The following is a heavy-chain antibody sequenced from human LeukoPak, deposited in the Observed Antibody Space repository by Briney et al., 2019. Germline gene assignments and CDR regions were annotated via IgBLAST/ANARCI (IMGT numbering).Heavy chain of an antibody. V-gene: IGHV1-18*01. D-gene: IGHD3-3*01. CDR1: GYTFTSYG. CDR3: ARMEYLRSDDDNWFDP. CDR2: ISAYNGNT. J-gene: IGHJ5*02. Sequence: GASVKVSCKASGYTFTSYGISWVRQAPGQGLEWMGWISAYNGNTNYAQKLQGRVTMTRDTSISTAYMELSSLRSEDTAVYYCARMEYLRSDDDNWFDPWGQGTLVTVSS.